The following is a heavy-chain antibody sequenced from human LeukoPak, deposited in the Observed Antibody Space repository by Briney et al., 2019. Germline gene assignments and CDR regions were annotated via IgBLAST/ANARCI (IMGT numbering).Heavy chain of an antibody. V-gene: IGHV4-4*07. CDR2: IYTSGST. CDR1: GGSLSYFY. CDR3: VRMYYYDNYYYYYHMDV. J-gene: IGHJ6*03. D-gene: IGHD3-22*01. Sequence: SETLSLTCTVSGGSLSYFYWSWIRQPAGQGLEWIGRIYTSGSTNYNPSLKSRVTMSVDTSKKQFSLTLSSLTAADTALYYCVRMYYYDNYYYYYHMDVWGKGTTVTVSS.